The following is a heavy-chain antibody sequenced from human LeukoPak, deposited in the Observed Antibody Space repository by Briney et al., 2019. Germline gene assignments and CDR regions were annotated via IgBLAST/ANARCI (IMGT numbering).Heavy chain of an antibody. CDR1: GGPVSSASHY. J-gene: IGHJ4*02. Sequence: PSETLSLTCSVSGGPVSSASHYWSWIRQPPGKALEWIAYMYSVGNTNYNHPRKSRVSISIDTTKNQFSLSLTEVTAADTAVYYCARGSGGYRLQFDSWGQGTLVTVSS. D-gene: IGHD1-26*01. CDR3: ARGSGGYRLQFDS. CDR2: MYSVGNT. V-gene: IGHV4-61*01.